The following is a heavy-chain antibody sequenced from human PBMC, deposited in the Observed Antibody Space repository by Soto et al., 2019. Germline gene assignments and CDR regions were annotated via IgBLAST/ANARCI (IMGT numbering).Heavy chain of an antibody. D-gene: IGHD3-10*01. Sequence: ASVKVSCKASGYTFTSYAMHWVRQAPGQRLEWMGWINAGNGNTKYSQKFQGRVTITRDTSASTAYMELSSLRSEDTAVYYCATVSSGRYAFDIWGQGTMVTVSS. J-gene: IGHJ3*02. CDR1: GYTFTSYA. CDR2: INAGNGNT. CDR3: ATVSSGRYAFDI. V-gene: IGHV1-3*01.